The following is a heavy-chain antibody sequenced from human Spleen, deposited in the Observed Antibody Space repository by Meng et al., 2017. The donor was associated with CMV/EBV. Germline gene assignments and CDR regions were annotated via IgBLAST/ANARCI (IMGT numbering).Heavy chain of an antibody. CDR3: ARDILGDCSTTSCYRVWVGYYGMDV. CDR2: ITSTSSYT. Sequence: GGSLRLSCAASGFTFDDYAMHWVRQAPGKGLEWVSSITSTSSYTYYADSVKGRFTVSRDNAKNSLYLQMNSLRPEDTAVYYCARDILGDCSTTSCYRVWVGYYGMDVWGQGTTVTVSS. J-gene: IGHJ6*02. CDR1: GFTFDDYA. D-gene: IGHD2-2*02. V-gene: IGHV3-21*01.